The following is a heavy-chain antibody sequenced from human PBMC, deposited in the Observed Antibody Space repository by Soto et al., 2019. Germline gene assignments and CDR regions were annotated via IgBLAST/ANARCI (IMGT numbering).Heavy chain of an antibody. CDR2: INAGNGNT. D-gene: IGHD3-16*01. J-gene: IGHJ4*02. Sequence: QVQLVQSGAEVKKPGASVKVSCKASGYTFTSYAMHWVRQAPGQRLEWMGWINAGNGNTKYSQKFQGRVTITRDTFASTAYMELSSLRSEDTAVYYCAREIWLSSCLDYWGQGTLVTVSS. CDR1: GYTFTSYA. CDR3: AREIWLSSCLDY. V-gene: IGHV1-3*01.